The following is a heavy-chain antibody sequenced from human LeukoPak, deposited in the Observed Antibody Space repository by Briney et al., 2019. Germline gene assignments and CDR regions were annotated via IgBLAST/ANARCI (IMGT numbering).Heavy chain of an antibody. CDR2: IYGGATT. V-gene: IGHV3-66*01. D-gene: IGHD3-10*01. CDR1: GFSVSRNY. Sequence: PGGSLRLSCAASGFSVSRNYLSWVRQAPGKGLEWVSFIYGGATTDYADSVKGRFTISTDSSKNTLYLQMNSLRDEDTSVYYCARGGRTDSGSYPYGMDVWGQGDTVTVSS. J-gene: IGHJ6*02. CDR3: ARGGRTDSGSYPYGMDV.